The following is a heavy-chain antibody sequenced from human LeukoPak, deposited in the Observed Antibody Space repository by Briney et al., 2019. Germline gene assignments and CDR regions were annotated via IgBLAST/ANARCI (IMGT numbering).Heavy chain of an antibody. V-gene: IGHV3-30*01. Sequence: GGSLRLSCAASGFNFNSYSMHWVRQAPGKGLEWVALISFDGTEKHYADSVKGRFTISRDDSKNSLYLRLNSLRVEDTAVYYCATTVVIGHYYYYGMDVWGQGTTVTVSS. CDR3: ATTVVIGHYYYYGMDV. CDR2: ISFDGTEK. D-gene: IGHD2-21*01. J-gene: IGHJ6*02. CDR1: GFNFNSYS.